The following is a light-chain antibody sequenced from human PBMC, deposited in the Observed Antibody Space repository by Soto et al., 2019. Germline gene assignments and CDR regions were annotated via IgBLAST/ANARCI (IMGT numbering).Light chain of an antibody. J-gene: IGLJ1*01. CDR3: WSYAGDFNV. CDR2: DVT. CDR1: TSDVGSYDY. Sequence: QSVLTQPRSVSGSPGQSVAISCTGTTSDVGSYDYVSWYQQHPGKAPELLIFDVTKRPSGVPDRFSRSKSGNTPSLTIAGLQAEDEADYFRWSYAGDFNVFGSGTKVTV. V-gene: IGLV2-11*01.